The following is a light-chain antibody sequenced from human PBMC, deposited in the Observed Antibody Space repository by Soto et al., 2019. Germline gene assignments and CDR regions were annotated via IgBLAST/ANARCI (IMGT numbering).Light chain of an antibody. Sequence: EIVLTQSPRTLSLSPGDRATLSCRASQTVRSNYLAWYQQKPGLAPKLLSYGASSRATGIPGRFSGSGSGTDFALTISRLEPEDFAVYYCQHYGGPVGYTFGQGTKLEIK. J-gene: IGKJ2*01. CDR1: QTVRSNY. V-gene: IGKV3-20*01. CDR2: GAS. CDR3: QHYGGPVGYT.